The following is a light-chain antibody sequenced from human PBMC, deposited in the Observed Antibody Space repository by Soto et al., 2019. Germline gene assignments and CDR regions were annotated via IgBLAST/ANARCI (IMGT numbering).Light chain of an antibody. Sequence: EIVLTQSPATLSLSPGERATLSCPASQSVSIYLAWYQQRPGQTPRLLIYDISTRAAGIPARFSGSVFRTDYTLTISNLEPEDSAVYYCQQRFAWPNSFGGGTKVQI. CDR3: QQRFAWPNS. V-gene: IGKV3-11*01. CDR1: QSVSIY. J-gene: IGKJ4*01. CDR2: DIS.